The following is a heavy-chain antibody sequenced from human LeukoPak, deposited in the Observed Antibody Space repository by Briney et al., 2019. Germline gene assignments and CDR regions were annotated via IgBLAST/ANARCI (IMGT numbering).Heavy chain of an antibody. CDR3: ATDPQLRYFDY. D-gene: IGHD3-9*01. CDR1: GYTFTSYG. CDR2: FDPEDGET. Sequence: ASVKVSCKASGYTFTSYGISWVRQAPGQGLEWMGGFDPEDGETIYAQRFQGRVTMTEDTSTDTAYMELSSLRSEDTAVYYCATDPQLRYFDYWGQGTLVTVSS. J-gene: IGHJ4*02. V-gene: IGHV1-24*01.